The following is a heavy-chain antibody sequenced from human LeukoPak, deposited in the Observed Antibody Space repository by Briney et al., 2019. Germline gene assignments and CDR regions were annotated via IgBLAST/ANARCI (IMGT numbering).Heavy chain of an antibody. CDR1: RYTFTGYY. V-gene: IGHV1-2*02. Sequence: ASVRVSCKASRYTFTGYYMHWVRQAPGQGLEWMGWINPNSGGINYAQKFQGRVTMTRDTSISTAYMELSRLRSDDTAVYYCALGVWYYYGMDVWGQGTTVTVSS. J-gene: IGHJ6*02. CDR3: ALGVWYYYGMDV. CDR2: INPNSGGI. D-gene: IGHD3-16*01.